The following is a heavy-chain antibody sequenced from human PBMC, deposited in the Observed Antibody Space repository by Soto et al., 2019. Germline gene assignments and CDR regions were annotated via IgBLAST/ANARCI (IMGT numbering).Heavy chain of an antibody. CDR2: TYYRSKWYN. Sequence: QALSLTFAISGDSVSSSIAACNLIRHSPSRGLEWLGRTYYRSKWYNDYAVSVKSRITINPDTSKNQFSLQLNSVTPEDTAVYYCARKPGGYAYFDYWGQGILVTVSS. D-gene: IGHD2-2*01. CDR1: GDSVSSSIAA. J-gene: IGHJ4*02. V-gene: IGHV6-1*01. CDR3: ARKPGGYAYFDY.